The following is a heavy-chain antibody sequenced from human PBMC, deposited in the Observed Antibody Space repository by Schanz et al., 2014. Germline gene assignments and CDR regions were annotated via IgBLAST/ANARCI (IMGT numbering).Heavy chain of an antibody. D-gene: IGHD2-15*01. CDR3: ARDSGGRSDY. CDR1: GNTLSAYY. V-gene: IGHV1-2*02. J-gene: IGHJ4*02. Sequence: QVQLVQSGADVKKPGASVKVSCKASGNTLSAYYIHWIRQAPGQGLEWMGWINTNSGDTMIAQKFQGRVTMTRDTSISVAYMEVSSLRSDDTAVYYCARDSGGRSDYWGQGALVTVSS. CDR2: INTNSGDT.